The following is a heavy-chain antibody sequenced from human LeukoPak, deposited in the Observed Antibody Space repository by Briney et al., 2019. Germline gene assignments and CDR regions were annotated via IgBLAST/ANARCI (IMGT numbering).Heavy chain of an antibody. CDR1: GYTFTSYG. D-gene: IGHD3-3*01. V-gene: IGHV1-69*05. CDR2: IIPIFGTA. Sequence: SVKVSCKASGYTFTSYGINWVRQAPGQGLEWMGGIIPIFGTANYAQKFQGRVTITTDESTSTAYMELCSLRSEDTAVYYCARAAYYDFWSGYYRRGGHYYMDVWGKGTTVTVSS. J-gene: IGHJ6*03. CDR3: ARAAYYDFWSGYYRRGGHYYMDV.